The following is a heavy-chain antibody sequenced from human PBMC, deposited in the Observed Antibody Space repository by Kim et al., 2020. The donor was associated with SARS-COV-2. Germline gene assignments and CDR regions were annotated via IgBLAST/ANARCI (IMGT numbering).Heavy chain of an antibody. Sequence: SETLSLTCTVSGGSISSSSYYWGWIRQPPGKGLEWIGSIYYSGSTYYNPSLKSRVTISVDTSKNQFSLKLSSVTAADTAVYYCARVYLITMVRGVIIGWGQGTLVTVSS. CDR2: IYYSGST. CDR3: ARVYLITMVRGVIIG. V-gene: IGHV4-39*01. CDR1: GGSISSSSYY. D-gene: IGHD3-10*01. J-gene: IGHJ4*02.